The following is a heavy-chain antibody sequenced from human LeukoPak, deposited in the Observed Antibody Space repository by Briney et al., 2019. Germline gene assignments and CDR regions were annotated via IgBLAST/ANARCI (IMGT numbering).Heavy chain of an antibody. V-gene: IGHV3-74*01. CDR3: AGDPEYGGYSRFDY. J-gene: IGHJ4*02. Sequence: GGSLRLSCAASGFTFSSYWMHWVRQAPGKGLVWVSRIKSDGSSTSYAGSVKGRFTISRDNAKNTLYLQMNSLRGEDTAVYYCAGDPEYGGYSRFDYWGQGTLVTVSS. CDR2: IKSDGSST. D-gene: IGHD4-23*01. CDR1: GFTFSSYW.